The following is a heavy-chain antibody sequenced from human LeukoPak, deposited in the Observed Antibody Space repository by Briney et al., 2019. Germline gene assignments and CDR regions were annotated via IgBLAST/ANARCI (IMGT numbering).Heavy chain of an antibody. CDR1: GFTVSSNY. J-gene: IGHJ4*02. V-gene: IGHV3-66*01. CDR3: AKVRDCGGDCLDY. Sequence: GGSLRLSCAASGFTVSSNYMNWVRQAPGKGLEWVSVLYSGGSTYYADSVKGRFTISRDNSKSTLYLQMNSLRAEDTAVYYCAKVRDCGGDCLDYWGQGTLVTVSS. D-gene: IGHD2-21*01. CDR2: LYSGGST.